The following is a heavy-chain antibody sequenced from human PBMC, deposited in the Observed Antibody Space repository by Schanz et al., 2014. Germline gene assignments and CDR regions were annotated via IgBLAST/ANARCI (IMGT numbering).Heavy chain of an antibody. Sequence: QVQLQESGPGLVKPSETLSLTCTVSGGSISSDYWSWIRQPAGKGLEWIGSVFNTGNPEYNPSLKGQVAISGDNAKKTCSRRMSPVTAADTAVYYCARAQSYYDTNGYNYRQYYYYGMDVWGQGTTVTVSS. CDR1: GGSISSDY. CDR2: VFNTGNP. V-gene: IGHV4-4*07. CDR3: ARAQSYYDTNGYNYRQYYYYGMDV. J-gene: IGHJ6*02. D-gene: IGHD3-22*01.